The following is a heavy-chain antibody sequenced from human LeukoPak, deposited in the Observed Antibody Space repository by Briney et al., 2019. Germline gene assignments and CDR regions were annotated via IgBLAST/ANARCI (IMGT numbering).Heavy chain of an antibody. D-gene: IGHD2-2*01. CDR2: ISSSSSTI. CDR1: VFTFSGYS. CDR3: ARAQLTYCSSTSCYEIPPG. Sequence: GGSLRLSCAAPVFTFSGYSMKWVRQAPGKGLEWVSYISSSSSTIYYADSVKGRFTISRDNAKNSLYLQMNSLRAEDTAVYYCARAQLTYCSSTSCYEIPPGWGQGTLVTVSS. J-gene: IGHJ4*02. V-gene: IGHV3-48*01.